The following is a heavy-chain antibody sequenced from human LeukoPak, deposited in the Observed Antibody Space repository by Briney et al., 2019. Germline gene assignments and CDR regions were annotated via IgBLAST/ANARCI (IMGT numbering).Heavy chain of an antibody. Sequence: GGSLRLSCAASGFIFNNYAMNWVRQAPGKGLEWVSSISGGGANTYYADSVKGRFTISRDNSKNTLYLQMNSLRAEDTAVYYCAKDGGGWYTSGWYYFDYWGQGTLVTVSS. CDR1: GFIFNNYA. CDR3: AKDGGGWYTSGWYYFDY. CDR2: ISGGGANT. J-gene: IGHJ4*02. D-gene: IGHD6-19*01. V-gene: IGHV3-23*01.